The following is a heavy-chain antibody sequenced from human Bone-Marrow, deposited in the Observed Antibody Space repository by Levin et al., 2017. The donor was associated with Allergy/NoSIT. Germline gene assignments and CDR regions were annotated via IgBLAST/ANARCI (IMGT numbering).Heavy chain of an antibody. CDR3: ARGGSSSSWFPNYYFDH. CDR1: GYTFTENF. CDR2: INPKSGGA. Sequence: ASVKVSCKPVGYTFTENFVHWVRRAPGQGLELMGRINPKSGGAFYVQKFQGRVTMTRDTSLTTLYMELSRLTSDDTAIYYCARGGSSSSWFPNYYFDHWGQGSPVTV. V-gene: IGHV1-2*06. D-gene: IGHD6-13*01. J-gene: IGHJ4*02.